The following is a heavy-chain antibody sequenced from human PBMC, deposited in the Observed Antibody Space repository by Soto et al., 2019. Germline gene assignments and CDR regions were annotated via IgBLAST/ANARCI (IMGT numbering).Heavy chain of an antibody. CDR3: ARARPDMVQMVGETPGYYGMGV. J-gene: IGHJ6*02. D-gene: IGHD2-8*01. CDR1: GFTLSGYY. V-gene: IGHV3-11*01. CDR2: VSGSGGTT. Sequence: QVHLVESGGGLVKPGGSLRLSCAGSGFTLSGYYMSWIRQAPGKGLEWVSYVSGSGGTTYYADSVKGRFTISRDNAKNSLYLHLNNLRVADKAVYYCARARPDMVQMVGETPGYYGMGVWGPGTTVTVSS.